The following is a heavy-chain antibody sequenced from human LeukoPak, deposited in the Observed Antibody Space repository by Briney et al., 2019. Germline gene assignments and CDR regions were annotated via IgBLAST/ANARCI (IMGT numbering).Heavy chain of an antibody. CDR3: AGGRNYYDSSGYYYEGDAFDI. CDR1: GYIFTSYY. Sequence: ASVKVSCTASGYIFTSYYMYWVRQAPGQGLEWMGIINPSGGSIRYAQKFQGRVTMTRDTSTSTVYMELSSLRSEDTAVYYCAGGRNYYDSSGYYYEGDAFDIWGQGTMVTVSS. V-gene: IGHV1-46*01. D-gene: IGHD3-22*01. CDR2: INPSGGSI. J-gene: IGHJ3*02.